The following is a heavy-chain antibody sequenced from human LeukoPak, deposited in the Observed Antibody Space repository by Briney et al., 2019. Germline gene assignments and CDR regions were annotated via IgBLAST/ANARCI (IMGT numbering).Heavy chain of an antibody. D-gene: IGHD3-16*02. CDR1: GGSFSGYY. J-gene: IGHJ4*02. V-gene: IGHV4-34*01. Sequence: NPSETLSLTCAVYGGSFSGYYWSWIRQPPGKGLEWIGEINHSGSTNYNPSFKSRVTISVDTSKNQFSLKLSSVTAADTAVYYCAFGYYDYVWGSYRPVYFDYWGQGTLVTVSS. CDR3: AFGYYDYVWGSYRPVYFDY. CDR2: INHSGST.